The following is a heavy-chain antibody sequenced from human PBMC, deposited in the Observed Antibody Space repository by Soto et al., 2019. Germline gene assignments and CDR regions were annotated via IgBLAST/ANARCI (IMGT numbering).Heavy chain of an antibody. CDR3: VRTSLVVAAATREDY. V-gene: IGHV3-74*01. D-gene: IGHD2-15*01. CDR2: INSDGSST. J-gene: IGHJ4*02. CDR1: GFTFSSYW. Sequence: EVQLVESGGGLVQPGGSLRLSCAASGFTFSSYWMHWVRQAPGKGLEWVSRINSDGSSTSYADSVKGRFTISRDNAKNTLYLQMNSLRAEDTLVYYCVRTSLVVAAATREDYWGQGTLVTVSS.